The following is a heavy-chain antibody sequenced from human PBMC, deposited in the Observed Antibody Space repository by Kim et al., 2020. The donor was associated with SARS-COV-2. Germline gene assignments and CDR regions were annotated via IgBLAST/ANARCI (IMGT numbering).Heavy chain of an antibody. J-gene: IGHJ4*02. CDR1: GFTFSSYS. V-gene: IGHV3-21*06. CDR3: ACREGYTDY. D-gene: IGHD5-18*01. CDR2: ISYGSTQI. Sequence: GGSLRLSCVASGFTFSSYSMNWVRQAPGKGLEWVSSISYGSTQIYYADSVKGRFTISRDNAKNSLYLQMNSLRDEDTAVYYCACREGYTDYWGQGALVTV.